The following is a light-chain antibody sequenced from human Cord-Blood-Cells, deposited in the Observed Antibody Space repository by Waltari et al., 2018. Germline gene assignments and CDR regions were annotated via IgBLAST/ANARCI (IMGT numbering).Light chain of an antibody. Sequence: ELVLTQSPGTLSLSTGDRATLSCRARQSVSSSYLAWYQQKPGQAPRLLIYGASSRATGIPDRFSGSGSGTDFTLTISRLEPEDFAVYYCQQYGSSPRTFGQGTKLEIK. CDR2: GAS. CDR1: QSVSSSY. V-gene: IGKV3-20*01. CDR3: QQYGSSPRT. J-gene: IGKJ2*01.